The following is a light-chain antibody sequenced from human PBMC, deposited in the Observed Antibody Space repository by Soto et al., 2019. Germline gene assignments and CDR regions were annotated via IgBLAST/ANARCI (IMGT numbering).Light chain of an antibody. V-gene: IGKV1-5*03. Sequence: DIQMTQSPSTLSASVGDRVTITCRASQSISTWLAWYQQKPGKAPKLLIYKASSLEGGVPSRFGGSGSGTLFNITISSLHPDDFATDYCQQYNTYPLTFGGGTKVDIK. CDR3: QQYNTYPLT. CDR1: QSISTW. J-gene: IGKJ4*01. CDR2: KAS.